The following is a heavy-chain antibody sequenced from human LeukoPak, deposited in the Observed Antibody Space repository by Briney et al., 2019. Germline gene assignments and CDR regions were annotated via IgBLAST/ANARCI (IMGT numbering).Heavy chain of an antibody. D-gene: IGHD1-26*01. V-gene: IGHV3-33*01. CDR3: ASHPGATGY. CDR1: GFTFSSYG. J-gene: IGHJ4*02. Sequence: GRSLRLSCAASGFTFSSYGMHWVRQAPGKGLEWVAVIWYDGSNKYYADSVKGRFTISRDNSKNTLYLQMNSLRADDTAVYYCASHPGATGYWGQGTLVTVSS. CDR2: IWYDGSNK.